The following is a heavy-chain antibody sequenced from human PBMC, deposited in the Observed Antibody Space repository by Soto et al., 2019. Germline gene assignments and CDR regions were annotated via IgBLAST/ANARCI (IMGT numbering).Heavy chain of an antibody. V-gene: IGHV4-34*01. J-gene: IGHJ3*02. CDR1: GGSFSGYY. CDR3: ATLALSSVLLWFGNQPHAFDI. D-gene: IGHD3-10*01. CDR2: INHSGST. Sequence: SETLSLTCAVYGGSFSGYYWSWIRQPPGKGLEWIGEINHSGSTNYNPSLKSRVTISVDTSKNQFSLKLSSVTAADTAVYYCATLALSSVLLWFGNQPHAFDIWGQGTMVTVSS.